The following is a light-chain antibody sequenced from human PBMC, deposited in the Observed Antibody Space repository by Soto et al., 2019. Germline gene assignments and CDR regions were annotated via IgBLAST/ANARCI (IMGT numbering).Light chain of an antibody. Sequence: EIVLTQSPGTLSLSPGERATLSCRASQSVSSSYLAWYQQKPGQAPRLLIDDASNRATGIPDRFSGSGSGTDFTLTISRLEPEDFAVYYCQQCATVPLTFGQGTKVEIK. J-gene: IGKJ1*01. CDR1: QSVSSSY. CDR2: DAS. V-gene: IGKV3-20*01. CDR3: QQCATVPLT.